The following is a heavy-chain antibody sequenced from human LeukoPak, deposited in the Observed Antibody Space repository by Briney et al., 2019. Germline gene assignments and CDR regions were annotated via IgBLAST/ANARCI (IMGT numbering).Heavy chain of an antibody. D-gene: IGHD2-15*01. CDR3: ARDRGYCSGGSCYAGDYFDY. CDR1: GFTFTTYS. CDR2: ISSGSSAI. Sequence: GGSLRLSCEASGFTFTTYSMTWVRQAPGKGLEWVSIISSGSSAIFSADALKGRFTISRDDAKNLLYLDMNSLRAEDTAVYYCARDRGYCSGGSCYAGDYFDYWGQGTLVIVSS. J-gene: IGHJ4*02. V-gene: IGHV3-21*01.